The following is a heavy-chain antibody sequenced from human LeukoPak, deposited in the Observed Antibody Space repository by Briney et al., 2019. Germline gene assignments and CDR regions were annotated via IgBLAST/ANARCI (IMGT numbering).Heavy chain of an antibody. Sequence: GSLRLSCAASGFTFSSYAVSWVRQAPGTGLEWVSTISGGGGNTYYADSVKGRFTISRDNSRSTLYLQMNSLRPEDTAIYYCAREGYYGSGSPPSLYFDYWGQGTLVTVSS. V-gene: IGHV3-23*01. D-gene: IGHD3-10*01. CDR3: AREGYYGSGSPPSLYFDY. J-gene: IGHJ4*02. CDR2: ISGGGGNT. CDR1: GFTFSSYA.